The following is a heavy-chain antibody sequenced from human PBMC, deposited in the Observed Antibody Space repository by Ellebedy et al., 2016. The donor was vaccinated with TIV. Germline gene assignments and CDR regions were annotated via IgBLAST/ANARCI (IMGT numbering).Heavy chain of an antibody. CDR3: ARVSSGSYKTDFDY. Sequence: GESLKISCAASGFTFSSYAMNWVRQAPGKGPEWVSYIDGSGGFIKYADSVKGRFTISRDNAKNSLYLQMNSLRAEDTAVYYCARVSSGSYKTDFDYWGQGILVTVSS. D-gene: IGHD1-26*01. CDR1: GFTFSSYA. V-gene: IGHV3-21*01. CDR2: IDGSGGFI. J-gene: IGHJ4*02.